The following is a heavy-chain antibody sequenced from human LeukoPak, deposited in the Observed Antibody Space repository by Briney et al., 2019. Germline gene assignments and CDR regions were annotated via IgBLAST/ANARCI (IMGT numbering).Heavy chain of an antibody. J-gene: IGHJ4*02. CDR2: ISGNDDWT. CDR1: GFTFSSYA. Sequence: GGPLKLSWAASGFTFSSYAMSCVREAPGKGRYFVSAISGNDDWTFYADSVKGRFTISRDNSKNTLYLQMNRLRAEDTAVYYCAKGGWVGYCSSTSCYWGFDYWGQGTLVTVSS. V-gene: IGHV3-23*01. CDR3: AKGGWVGYCSSTSCYWGFDY. D-gene: IGHD2-2*01.